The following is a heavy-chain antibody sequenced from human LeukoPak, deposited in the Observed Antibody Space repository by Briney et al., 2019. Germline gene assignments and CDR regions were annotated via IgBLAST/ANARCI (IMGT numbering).Heavy chain of an antibody. V-gene: IGHV4-34*01. D-gene: IGHD3-3*01. CDR1: GGSFSGYY. Sequence: SETLSLTCAVYGGSFSGYYWSWIRQPPGKGLEWIGEINHSGSTNYNPSLKSRVTISVDTSKNQFSLKLSSVTAADTAVYYCARGLGDFWSGYYLLGWFDPWGQGTLVTVSS. CDR3: ARGLGDFWSGYYLLGWFDP. J-gene: IGHJ5*02. CDR2: INHSGST.